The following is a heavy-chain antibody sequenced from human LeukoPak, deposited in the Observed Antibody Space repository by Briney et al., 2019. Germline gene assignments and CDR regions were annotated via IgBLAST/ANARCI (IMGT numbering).Heavy chain of an antibody. J-gene: IGHJ3*02. Sequence: PSETLSLTCAVSGGSISGSNWWSWVRQPPGKGLEWIGEIYHSGSTNYNPSLKSRVTMSVDKSKSHFSLKLSSVTAADTAVYYCARAPVPYYYDSSAHQAFDIWGQGTMVTVSS. CDR2: IYHSGST. D-gene: IGHD3-22*01. CDR3: ARAPVPYYYDSSAHQAFDI. V-gene: IGHV4-4*02. CDR1: GGSISGSNW.